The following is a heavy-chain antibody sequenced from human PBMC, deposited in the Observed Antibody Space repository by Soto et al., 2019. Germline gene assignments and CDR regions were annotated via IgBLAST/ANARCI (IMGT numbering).Heavy chain of an antibody. Sequence: PGESLKISCKGSGYSFTSYWIGWVRQMPGKGLEWMGIIYPGDSDTRYSPSFQGQVTISADKSISTAYLQWSSLKASDTAMYYCARLARVHCSGGSCPHYYYYYMDVWGKGTTLTVSS. CDR1: GYSFTSYW. CDR3: ARLARVHCSGGSCPHYYYYYMDV. D-gene: IGHD2-15*01. J-gene: IGHJ6*03. CDR2: IYPGDSDT. V-gene: IGHV5-51*01.